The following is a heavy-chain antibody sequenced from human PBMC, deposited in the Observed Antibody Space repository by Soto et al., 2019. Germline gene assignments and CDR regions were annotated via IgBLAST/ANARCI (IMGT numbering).Heavy chain of an antibody. V-gene: IGHV3-30-3*01. CDR3: AREGFLSGMDV. Sequence: LRLSCAASGFTFSSYAMHWVRQAPGKGLAWVAVISYDGSNKYYADSVKGRFTISRDNYKNTLYLQMNSLRAEDTAVYYCAREGFLSGMDVWGQGTAVTVS. CDR1: GFTFSSYA. J-gene: IGHJ6*02. CDR2: ISYDGSNK.